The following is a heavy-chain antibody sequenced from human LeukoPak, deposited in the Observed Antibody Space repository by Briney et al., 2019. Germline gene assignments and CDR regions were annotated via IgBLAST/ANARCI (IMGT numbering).Heavy chain of an antibody. CDR1: GYTFTSYD. J-gene: IGHJ5*02. CDR2: MNPNSGNT. Sequence: GASVTVSCKASGYTFTSYDINWVRQATGQGLEWMGWMNPNSGNTGYAQKFQGRVTMTRNTSISTAYMELSSLRSEDTAVYYCARGLNCGGDCYYGYWFDPWGQGTLVTVSS. D-gene: IGHD2-21*02. V-gene: IGHV1-8*01. CDR3: ARGLNCGGDCYYGYWFDP.